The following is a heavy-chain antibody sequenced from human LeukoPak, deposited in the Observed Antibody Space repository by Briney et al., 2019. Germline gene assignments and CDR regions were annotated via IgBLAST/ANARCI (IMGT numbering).Heavy chain of an antibody. CDR2: ISTYNGDT. CDR1: GYTFSSYG. J-gene: IGHJ5*02. CDR3: VRGILSDDTLTGP. V-gene: IGHV1-18*01. D-gene: IGHD3-9*01. Sequence: ASVTVSFKTSGYTFSSYGINWVRQAPGQGLEWMGWISTYNGDTHYGQKVQGRVTMTTDTSTNTAYMELRSLTSDDTAVYYCVRGILSDDTLTGPWGQGTLVTVSS.